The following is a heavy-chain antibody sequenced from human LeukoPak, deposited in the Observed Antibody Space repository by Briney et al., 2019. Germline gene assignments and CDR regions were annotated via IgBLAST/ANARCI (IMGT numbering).Heavy chain of an antibody. CDR3: AKSNGYGLVDI. V-gene: IGHV4-34*01. Sequence: TSETLSLTCAVYGGSFSGYYWSWIRQPPGKGLEWIGEINHSGSTNYNPSLKSRITLSVDTSKRLFSLKLSSVTAADTAVYYCAKSNGYGLVDIWGQGTMVTVSS. CDR2: INHSGST. J-gene: IGHJ3*02. D-gene: IGHD3-10*01. CDR1: GGSFSGYY.